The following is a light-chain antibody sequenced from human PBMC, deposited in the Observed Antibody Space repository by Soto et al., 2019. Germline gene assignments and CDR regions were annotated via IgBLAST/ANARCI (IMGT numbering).Light chain of an antibody. Sequence: IQMTHSPSSLSASVCNRVTITYRASHTITAHLNWYQQKSGRAPKXLMYAASSLQSGVPSRFSGSGSGTDFTLTISSLKTEDFATYYCQQSYSTPATFGQGTRLEIK. CDR1: HTITAH. CDR2: AAS. CDR3: QQSYSTPAT. V-gene: IGKV1-39*01. J-gene: IGKJ5*01.